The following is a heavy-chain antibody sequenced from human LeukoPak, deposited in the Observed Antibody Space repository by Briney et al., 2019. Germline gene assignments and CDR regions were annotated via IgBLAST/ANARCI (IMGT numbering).Heavy chain of an antibody. Sequence: ASVKVSCKASGYTFTSYGISWVRQAPGQGLEWMGWISAYNGNTNYAQKLQGRVTMTTDTSTSTAYMELRSLRSDDTAVYYCARAGYVPTYYGSGSYILGYWGQGTLVTVSS. D-gene: IGHD3-10*01. V-gene: IGHV1-18*01. CDR3: ARAGYVPTYYGSGSYILGY. CDR2: ISAYNGNT. CDR1: GYTFTSYG. J-gene: IGHJ4*02.